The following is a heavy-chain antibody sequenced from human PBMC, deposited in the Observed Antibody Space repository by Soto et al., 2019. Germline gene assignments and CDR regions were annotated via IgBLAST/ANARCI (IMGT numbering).Heavy chain of an antibody. V-gene: IGHV4-59*01. D-gene: IGHD4-17*01. CDR1: GGSISSYY. Sequence: PSETLSLTCTVSGGSISSYYWSWIRQPPGKGLEWIGYIYYSGSTNYNPSLKSRVTISVDTSKNQFSLKLSSVTAADTAVYYCARVERVTTGGVYFDYWGQGTLVTVSS. CDR2: IYYSGST. J-gene: IGHJ4*02. CDR3: ARVERVTTGGVYFDY.